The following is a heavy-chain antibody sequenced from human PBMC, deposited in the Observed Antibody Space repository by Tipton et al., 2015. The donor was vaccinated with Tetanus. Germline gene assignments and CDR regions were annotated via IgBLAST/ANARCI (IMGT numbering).Heavy chain of an antibody. CDR2: ITPALSTT. J-gene: IGHJ4*02. CDR3: VRPDRYCSGGSCYLALDY. Sequence: QSGPEVKKPGSSVKVSCKASGGGVSKFAISWLRQAPGQGVELMGTITPALSTTTYEQKFRGRITITADGSTSTAYMELSSLTTDDTAVYYCVRPDRYCSGGSCYLALDYWGQGTLITVSS. D-gene: IGHD2-15*01. V-gene: IGHV1-69*15. CDR1: GGGVSKFA.